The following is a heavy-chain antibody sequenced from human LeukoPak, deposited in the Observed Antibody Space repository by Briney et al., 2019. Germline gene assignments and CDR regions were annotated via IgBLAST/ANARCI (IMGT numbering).Heavy chain of an antibody. J-gene: IGHJ4*02. D-gene: IGHD5-12*01. CDR2: IYHSGST. V-gene: IGHV4-59*01. CDR3: ARDGYSGSDAL. Sequence: SETLSLTCTVSGGSISTYYWSWVRQPPGKGLEWIGYIYHSGSTNYNPSLKSRVTISVDTSQNQFSLNLSSVTAADTAIYYCARDGYSGSDALWGQGTLVTVSS. CDR1: GGSISTYY.